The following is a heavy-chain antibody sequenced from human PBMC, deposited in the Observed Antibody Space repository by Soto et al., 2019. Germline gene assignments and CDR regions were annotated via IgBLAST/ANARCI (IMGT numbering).Heavy chain of an antibody. J-gene: IGHJ4*02. CDR1: GYTFTSYG. CDR2: INAGNGNT. V-gene: IGHV1-3*01. Sequence: GASVKVSCKASGYTFTSYGRYWVRHAPGQRLEWMGWINAGNGNTKYSQKFQGRVTITRDTSASTAYMELSSLRSEDTAVYYCARGGEPIDYWGQGTLVTVSS. CDR3: ARGGEPIDY. D-gene: IGHD2-21*01.